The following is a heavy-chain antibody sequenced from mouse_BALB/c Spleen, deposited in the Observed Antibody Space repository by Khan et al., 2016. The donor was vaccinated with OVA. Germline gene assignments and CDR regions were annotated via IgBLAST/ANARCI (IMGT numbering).Heavy chain of an antibody. CDR1: GYTFTNYG. D-gene: IGHD3-3*01. J-gene: IGHJ4*01. CDR2: INSNTGEA. V-gene: IGHV9-3-1*01. CDR3: VRGGRRAMDY. Sequence: QIQLVQSGPELKKPGETVKISCKASGYTFTNYGMNWVKQAPGKGLKWMGWINSNTGEATYADDFKGRFAFSLETSASTAYLQIKNLKNEDTATXCWVRGGRRAMDYWGQGTSVTVSS.